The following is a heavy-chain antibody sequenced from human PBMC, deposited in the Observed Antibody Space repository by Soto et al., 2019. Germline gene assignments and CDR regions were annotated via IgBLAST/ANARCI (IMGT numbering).Heavy chain of an antibody. CDR1: GFTFSTYA. J-gene: IGHJ4*02. CDR2: ISYDGNNQ. CDR3: ARDRSRGATDY. Sequence: QVQLVESGGGVVQPGRSLRLSCAASGFTFSTYAMHWVRQAPGKGLEWVAVISYDGNNQYYADSVKGRFTISRDNSKNTLYLQMNSLRPEDTAVCYCARDRSRGATDYWGQGTLVTVSS. D-gene: IGHD1-26*01. V-gene: IGHV3-30-3*01.